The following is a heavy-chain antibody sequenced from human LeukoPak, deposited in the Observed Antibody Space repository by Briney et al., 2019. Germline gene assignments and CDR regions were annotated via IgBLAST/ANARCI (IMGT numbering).Heavy chain of an antibody. Sequence: GASVKVSCKASGYTFTSYDINWVRQATGQGLEWMGWMNPKSGNTGFAQKFQGRVTMNRDTSISTAYMELGSLRSEDTAVYYCARGQSMYYWGQGTPVTVSS. CDR3: ARGQSMYY. V-gene: IGHV1-8*01. J-gene: IGHJ4*02. CDR2: MNPKSGNT. D-gene: IGHD2-8*01. CDR1: GYTFTSYD.